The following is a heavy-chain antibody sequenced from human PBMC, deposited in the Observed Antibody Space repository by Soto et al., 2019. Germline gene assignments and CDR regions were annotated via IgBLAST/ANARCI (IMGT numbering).Heavy chain of an antibody. CDR1: GFTFSSYS. CDR2: ISSSSGYI. V-gene: IGHV3-21*04. J-gene: IGHJ6*02. D-gene: IGHD6-13*01. CDR3: AKVPGIAAAGKDVRPKSDYYYGMDV. Sequence: GGSLRLSCAASGFTFSSYSMNWVRQAPGKGLEWVSSISSSSGYIYYADSVKGRFTISRDNAKNSLYLQMNSLRAEDTAVYYCAKVPGIAAAGKDVRPKSDYYYGMDVWGQGTTVTVSS.